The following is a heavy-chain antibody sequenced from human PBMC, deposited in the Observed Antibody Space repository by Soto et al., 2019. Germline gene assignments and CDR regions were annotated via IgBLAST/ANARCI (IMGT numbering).Heavy chain of an antibody. Sequence: SETLSLTCAVSGGSISSGGYSWSWIRQPPGKGLEWIGYIDHSGSTYYNPSLNSRVTISVDGSKNQFSLKLSSVTAADTAVYYCARRGGSGRDYYYGMDVWGQGTTVTVSS. J-gene: IGHJ6*02. CDR1: GGSISSGGYS. D-gene: IGHD3-10*01. V-gene: IGHV4-30-2*01. CDR3: ARRGGSGRDYYYGMDV. CDR2: IDHSGST.